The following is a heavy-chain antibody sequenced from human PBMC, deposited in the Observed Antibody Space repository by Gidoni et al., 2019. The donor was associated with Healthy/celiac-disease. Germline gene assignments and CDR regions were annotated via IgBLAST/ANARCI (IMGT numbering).Heavy chain of an antibody. J-gene: IGHJ6*02. CDR2: IVVGSGNT. V-gene: IGHV1-58*01. D-gene: IGHD4-4*01. CDR1: GFTFTSSA. CDR3: AAEGTTVTTGAYYYGMDV. Sequence: QMQLVQSGPEVKKPGTSVKVSCKASGFTFTSSAVQWVRQARGQRLEWIGWIVVGSGNTNYAQKFQERVTITRDMSTSTAYMELSSLRSEDTAVYYCAAEGTTVTTGAYYYGMDVWGQGTTVTVSS.